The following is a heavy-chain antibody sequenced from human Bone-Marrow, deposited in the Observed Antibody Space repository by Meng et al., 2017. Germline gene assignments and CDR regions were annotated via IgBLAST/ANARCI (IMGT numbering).Heavy chain of an antibody. D-gene: IGHD2-2*01. J-gene: IGHJ2*01. CDR2: ISGSGGST. Sequence: GESLKISCAASGFTFSSYAMSWVRQAPGKGLEWVSAISGSGGSTYYADPVKGRFTISRDNSKNTLYLQMDSLRAEDTAVYYCAKIVRYCSSTSCSYFRYFDLWGRGTLVTVSS. CDR1: GFTFSSYA. CDR3: AKIVRYCSSTSCSYFRYFDL. V-gene: IGHV3-23*01.